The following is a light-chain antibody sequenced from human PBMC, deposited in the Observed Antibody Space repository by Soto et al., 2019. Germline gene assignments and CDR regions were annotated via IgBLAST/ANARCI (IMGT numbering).Light chain of an antibody. J-gene: IGLJ3*02. CDR1: SSDVGSYNL. V-gene: IGLV2-23*01. CDR3: SSYVRSGAWV. CDR2: EGG. Sequence: QSALTQPASVSGSPGQSITISCTGTSSDVGSYNLVSWYQQHPGKAPKLMIYEGGKRPSGVSNRFSGSKSGNTASLTISGLQAEDETDYYCSSYVRSGAWVFGGGTKLTVL.